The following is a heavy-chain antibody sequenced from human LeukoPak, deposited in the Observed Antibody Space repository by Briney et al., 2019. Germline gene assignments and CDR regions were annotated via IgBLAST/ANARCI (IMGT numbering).Heavy chain of an antibody. J-gene: IGHJ4*02. V-gene: IGHV3-23*01. CDR2: ITDNGRKT. Sequence: PGGSLRLSCAASGLTFSSYAMNWVRQAPGKGREWVSGITDNGRKTYYADSVKGRFSISRDNSKNTLYLQMSDLRAEDTAVYYCAKITVATTPNYWGQGTLVTVSS. CDR3: AKITVATTPNY. CDR1: GLTFSSYA. D-gene: IGHD3-10*01.